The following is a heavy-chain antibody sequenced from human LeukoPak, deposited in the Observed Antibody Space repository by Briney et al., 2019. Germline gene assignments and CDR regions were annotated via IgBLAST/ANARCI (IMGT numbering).Heavy chain of an antibody. V-gene: IGHV4-4*07. CDR2: LYPSGST. CDR1: GDSVTSSY. Sequence: SETLSLTCTVSGDSVTSSYWSWIRQPAGKGLEWIGRLYPSGSTNYNSSLKSRVTMSVDTSKNQFSLNLKSVTAADTAMYYCARDSNDFWTAYSDNWGPGSLVTVSS. D-gene: IGHD3/OR15-3a*01. J-gene: IGHJ4*02. CDR3: ARDSNDFWTAYSDN.